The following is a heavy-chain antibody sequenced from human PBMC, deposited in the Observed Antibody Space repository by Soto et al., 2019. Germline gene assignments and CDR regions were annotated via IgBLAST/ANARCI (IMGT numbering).Heavy chain of an antibody. Sequence: QIQLVESGVDVVQPGKSLRLSCAASGFNFGFFGMHGVRQAPGKGMEWLAFISGDGINTQYADSVRGRFTLSRDYSRKTMYLQMDSLRDEDTVLYYCARGNLSFDFDSWGLGTLVTVSS. V-gene: IGHV3-30*03. J-gene: IGHJ4*02. CDR2: ISGDGINT. D-gene: IGHD1-26*01. CDR1: GFNFGFFG. CDR3: ARGNLSFDFDS.